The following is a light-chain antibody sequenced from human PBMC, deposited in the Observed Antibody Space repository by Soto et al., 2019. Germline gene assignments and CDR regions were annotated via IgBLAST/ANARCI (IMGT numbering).Light chain of an antibody. CDR2: EVS. V-gene: IGLV2-14*01. CDR3: SSDPSSSTPV. Sequence: QSALTQPASASGSPGQSSSISCTGTSSDVGGDNYVSWYQQHPGKVPKLMIYEVSDRPSGVSNRFSGSKAGNTASLTISGLQPEDGADYYCSSDPSSSTPVFGGGTQLAVL. J-gene: IGLJ2*01. CDR1: SSDVGGDNY.